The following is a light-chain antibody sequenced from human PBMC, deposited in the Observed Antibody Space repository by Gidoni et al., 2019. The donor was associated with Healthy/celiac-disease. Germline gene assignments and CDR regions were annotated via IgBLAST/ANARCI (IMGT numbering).Light chain of an antibody. V-gene: IGKV3-11*01. CDR1: QSVSSY. CDR3: QQRSNWPT. Sequence: EIVLTQSPATLSLSPGERATLSCRASQSVSSYLTWYQQKPGQAPRLLIDDASNRATGIPAGFSGSGSGTDFTPTISSLEPEDFAVYYCQQRSNWPTFGPGTKVDIK. CDR2: DAS. J-gene: IGKJ3*01.